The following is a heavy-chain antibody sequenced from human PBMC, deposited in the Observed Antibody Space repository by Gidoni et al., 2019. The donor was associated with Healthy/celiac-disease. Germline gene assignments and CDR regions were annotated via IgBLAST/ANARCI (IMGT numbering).Heavy chain of an antibody. CDR2: ISSSGSTI. CDR1: GFTFSSYE. Sequence: EVQLVESGGGLVQPGGSLRLSCAASGFTFSSYEMNWVRQAPGKGLEWVSYISSSGSTIYYADSVKGRFTISRDNAKNSLYLQMNSLRAEDTAVYYCARGGSSSWWGYGMDVWGQGTTVTVSS. V-gene: IGHV3-48*03. D-gene: IGHD6-13*01. CDR3: ARGGSSSWWGYGMDV. J-gene: IGHJ6*02.